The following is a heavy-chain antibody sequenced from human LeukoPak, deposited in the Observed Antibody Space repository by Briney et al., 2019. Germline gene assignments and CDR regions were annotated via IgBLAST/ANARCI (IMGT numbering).Heavy chain of an antibody. CDR3: ARDMGATLYDAFDI. D-gene: IGHD1-26*01. J-gene: IGHJ3*02. V-gene: IGHV3-11*04. Sequence: PGGSLRLSCAASGFTFSSYAMSWIRQAPGKGLEWVSYISSSGSTIYYADSVKGRFTISRDNAKNSPYLQMNSLRAEDTAVYYCARDMGATLYDAFDIWGQGTMVTVSS. CDR2: ISSSGSTI. CDR1: GFTFSSYA.